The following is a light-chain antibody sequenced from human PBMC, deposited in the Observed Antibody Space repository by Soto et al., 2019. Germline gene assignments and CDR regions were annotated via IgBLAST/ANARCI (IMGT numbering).Light chain of an antibody. CDR2: GAS. CDR3: QQYGSSGT. CDR1: QGVSSN. V-gene: IGKV3-15*01. J-gene: IGKJ1*01. Sequence: EIVMTQSPATLSVSPGERATLSCRASQGVSSNLAWYQQKPGQAPRLLIYGASTRATGIPARFSGSGSGTEFTLTISSLQSEDFAVYYCQQYGSSGTFGQGTKVDSK.